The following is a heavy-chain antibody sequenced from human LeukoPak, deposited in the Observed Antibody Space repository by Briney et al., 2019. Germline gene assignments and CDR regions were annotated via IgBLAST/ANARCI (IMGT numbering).Heavy chain of an antibody. CDR2: IRYDGSNK. J-gene: IGHJ4*02. Sequence: PGRSLRLSCAASGFTFSSYGMHWVRQAPGKGLEWVAFIRYDGSNKYYADSVKGRFTISRDNSKNTLYLQMNSLRAEDTAVYYCAITVAGSTRADYWGQGTLVTVSS. CDR1: GFTFSSYG. D-gene: IGHD6-19*01. CDR3: AITVAGSTRADY. V-gene: IGHV3-30*02.